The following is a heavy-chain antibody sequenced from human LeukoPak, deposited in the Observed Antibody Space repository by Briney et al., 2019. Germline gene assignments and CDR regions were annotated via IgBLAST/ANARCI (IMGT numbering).Heavy chain of an antibody. D-gene: IGHD1-26*01. CDR3: AKCQYLNSGPVNY. Sequence: GGSLRLSCAASGFTFSTYWMSWVRQAPGKGLEWVANIKQDGSERYYVDSVKGRFTISRDNAKNSLYLQMNSLRAEDTAVYYCAKCQYLNSGPVNYWGQGTLVTVSS. CDR2: IKQDGSER. CDR1: GFTFSTYW. J-gene: IGHJ4*02. V-gene: IGHV3-7*01.